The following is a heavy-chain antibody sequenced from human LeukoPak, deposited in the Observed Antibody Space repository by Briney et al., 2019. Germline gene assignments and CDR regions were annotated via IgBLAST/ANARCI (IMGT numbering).Heavy chain of an antibody. D-gene: IGHD3-3*01. CDR1: GFTFSSYW. V-gene: IGHV3-7*01. Sequence: PGGSLRLSCAASGFTFSSYWMSWVRQAPGKGLEWVANIKQDGSEKYYVDSVKGRFTISRDNAKNSLYLQMNSPRAEDTAVYYCARVSRYYDFWSGLLYWGQGTLVTVSS. CDR3: ARVSRYYDFWSGLLY. J-gene: IGHJ4*02. CDR2: IKQDGSEK.